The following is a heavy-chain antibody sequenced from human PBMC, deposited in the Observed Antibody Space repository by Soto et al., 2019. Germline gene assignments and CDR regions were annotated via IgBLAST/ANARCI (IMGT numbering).Heavy chain of an antibody. J-gene: IGHJ5*01. CDR3: AKDPRPLLEYSSGLVNWFDS. CDR1: GFTFGDYA. V-gene: IGHV3-23*01. D-gene: IGHD6-19*01. Sequence: GGSLRLSCAASGFTFGDYAMSWVRQAPGKGLEWLSVISDRGFSTYTADSVKGRFTISRDNSNNTLFLHMESLSAEDTAIYYCAKDPRPLLEYSSGLVNWFDSWGQGTLVTVSS. CDR2: ISDRGFST.